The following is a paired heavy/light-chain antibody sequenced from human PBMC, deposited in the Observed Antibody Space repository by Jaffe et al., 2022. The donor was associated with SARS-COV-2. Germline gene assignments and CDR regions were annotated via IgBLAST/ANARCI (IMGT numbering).Light chain of an antibody. Sequence: QSALTQPASVSGSPGQSITISCTGSNSDIGSYNYVSWYQQHPGKAPKLMIYDVSNRPSGISNRFSGSKSGNTASLTISGLQAEDEANYYCSSYTGSSPYVIFGGGTKLTVL. CDR2: DVS. J-gene: IGLJ2*01. V-gene: IGLV2-14*01. CDR1: NSDIGSYNY. CDR3: SSYTGSSPYVI.
Heavy chain of an antibody. D-gene: IGHD3-3*01. V-gene: IGHV4-61*02. CDR2: IYTSGST. CDR1: GASISSHTSY. Sequence: QVQLQESGPGLVKPSQTLSLTCTVSGASISSHTSYWSWIRQPAGEGLEWIGRIYTSGSTNYNPSLKSRVTISVDTSKNQFSLKLSSVTAADTAVYYCATSDYDFWSGYSNWFDPWGQGTLVTVSS. J-gene: IGHJ5*02. CDR3: ATSDYDFWSGYSNWFDP.